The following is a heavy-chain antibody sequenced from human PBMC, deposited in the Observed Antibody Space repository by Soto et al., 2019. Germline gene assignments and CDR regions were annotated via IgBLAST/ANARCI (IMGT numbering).Heavy chain of an antibody. CDR3: ARDLGVGMEDY. CDR1: GYTFINYG. CDR2: ISAYNGNT. J-gene: IGHJ4*02. D-gene: IGHD3-10*01. V-gene: IGHV1-18*01. Sequence: ASVKVSCKASGYTFINYGFSWVRQAPGQGLEWMGWISAYNGNTKYAQKLQGRVTMTTDTSTSTAYMELRSLRSDDTAVYYCARDLGVGMEDYWGQGTPVTVSS.